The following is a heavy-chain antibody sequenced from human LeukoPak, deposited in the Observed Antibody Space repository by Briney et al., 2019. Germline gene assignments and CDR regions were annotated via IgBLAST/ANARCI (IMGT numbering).Heavy chain of an antibody. CDR2: ISGSGGST. CDR1: GFTFSSYA. CDR3: AKGGPMIVVEHSEYFQH. D-gene: IGHD3-22*01. Sequence: GGSLRLSCAASGFTFSSYAMSWVRQAPGKGLEWVSAISGSGGSTYYADSVKGRFTISRDNSKNTLYLQMNSLRAEDTAVYYCAKGGPMIVVEHSEYFQHWGQGTLVTVSS. J-gene: IGHJ1*01. V-gene: IGHV3-23*01.